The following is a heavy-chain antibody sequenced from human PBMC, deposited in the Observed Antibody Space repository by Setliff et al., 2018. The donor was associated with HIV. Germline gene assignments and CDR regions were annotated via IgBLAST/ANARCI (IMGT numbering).Heavy chain of an antibody. CDR3: ASTKVTPHGRYFQH. D-gene: IGHD4-4*01. J-gene: IGHJ1*01. V-gene: IGHV4-39*07. CDR2: INHSGNT. CDR1: GDSIGSNTFY. Sequence: TLSLTCSVYGDSIGSNTFYWGWLRQPPGKEPEWIGSINHSGNTYYYPSLKSRVTISVDTSKNQFSLKLSSVTAADTAVYYCASTKVTPHGRYFQHWGQGTLVTVSS.